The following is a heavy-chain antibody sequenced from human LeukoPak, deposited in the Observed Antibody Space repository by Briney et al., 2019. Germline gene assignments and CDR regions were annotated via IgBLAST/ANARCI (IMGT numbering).Heavy chain of an antibody. CDR3: ARGYMGTTDY. Sequence: SQTLSLTCAISGDSVSSNSAAWNWIRQSPSRGLEWLGRTYYRSKWNKNYAASVESRITINPDTSKNQLSLQLNSVTPEDTAVYYCARGYMGTTDYWGQGTLVIVSS. J-gene: IGHJ4*02. V-gene: IGHV6-1*01. D-gene: IGHD1-7*01. CDR2: TYYRSKWNK. CDR1: GDSVSSNSAA.